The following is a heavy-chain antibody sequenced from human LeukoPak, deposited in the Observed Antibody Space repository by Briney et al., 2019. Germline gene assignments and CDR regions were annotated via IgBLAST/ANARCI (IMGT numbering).Heavy chain of an antibody. J-gene: IGHJ5*02. V-gene: IGHV3-30-3*01. Sequence: GGSLRLSCAASGFTFSSYAMNWVRQARGKGVEGVALISYDGSNKNYADSVRGRFTISRDNSKNTLYLQMNSLRAEDTAVYYWARDLGFGCYGYYEAGNWFDPWGQGTLVTVSS. D-gene: IGHD4-17*01. CDR3: ARDLGFGCYGYYEAGNWFDP. CDR1: GFTFSSYA. CDR2: ISYDGSNK.